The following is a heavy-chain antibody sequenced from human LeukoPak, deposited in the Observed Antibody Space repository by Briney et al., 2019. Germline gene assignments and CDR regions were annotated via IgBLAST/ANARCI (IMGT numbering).Heavy chain of an antibody. V-gene: IGHV3-30*12. Sequence: SGGSLRLSCAVSGFTFSSYGMHWVRQAPGKGLEWVAVISYDGSNKYYADSVKGRFTIPRDNSENTLYLQMNSLRAEDTAVYYCAKDRGYYDSSGYYYLDAFDIWGQGTMVTVSS. D-gene: IGHD3-22*01. CDR2: ISYDGSNK. CDR1: GFTFSSYG. J-gene: IGHJ3*02. CDR3: AKDRGYYDSSGYYYLDAFDI.